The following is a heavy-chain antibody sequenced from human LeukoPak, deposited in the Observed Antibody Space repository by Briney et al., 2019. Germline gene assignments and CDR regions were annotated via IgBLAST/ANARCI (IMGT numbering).Heavy chain of an antibody. CDR1: GGSISSSSYY. CDR3: ASLNYVYYYYYMDV. Sequence: PSETLSLTCTVSGGSISSSSYYWGWIRRPPGKGLEWIGSIYYSGSTYYNPSLKSRVTISVDTSKNQFSLKLSSVTAADTAVYYCASLNYVYYYYYMDVWGKGTTVTVSS. J-gene: IGHJ6*03. CDR2: IYYSGST. D-gene: IGHD4-11*01. V-gene: IGHV4-39*01.